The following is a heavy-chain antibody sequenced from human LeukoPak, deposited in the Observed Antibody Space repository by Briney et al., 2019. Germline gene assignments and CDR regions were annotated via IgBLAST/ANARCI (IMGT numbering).Heavy chain of an antibody. J-gene: IGHJ4*02. CDR1: GFTFSSYA. CDR3: AKDRPEGDYFDY. V-gene: IGHV3-23*01. CDR2: ISGSGGST. Sequence: AGGSLRLSCAASGFTFSSYALSWVRQAPGKGLEWVSAISGSGGSTYYADSVKGRFTISRDNSKNTLYLQMNSLRAEDTAVYYCAKDRPEGDYFDYWGQGTLVTVSS. D-gene: IGHD1-14*01.